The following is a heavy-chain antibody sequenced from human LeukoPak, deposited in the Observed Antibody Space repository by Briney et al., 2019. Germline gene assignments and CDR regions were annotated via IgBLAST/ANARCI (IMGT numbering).Heavy chain of an antibody. CDR1: GFTFTTYG. V-gene: IGHV3-23*01. D-gene: IGHD6-13*01. Sequence: GSLRLSCSASGFTFTTYGMNWVRQAPGKGLEWVSGIGGSGTRTYYADSVKGRFTISRDNSKNTLYLQMNSLRDEDTAVYYCARGDRGTAAGNNWFNPWGQGTLVTVSS. CDR3: ARGDRGTAAGNNWFNP. J-gene: IGHJ5*02. CDR2: IGGSGTRT.